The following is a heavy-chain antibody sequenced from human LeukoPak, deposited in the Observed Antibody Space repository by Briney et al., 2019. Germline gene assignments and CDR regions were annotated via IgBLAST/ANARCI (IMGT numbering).Heavy chain of an antibody. CDR1: GFTFSRYD. Sequence: GGSLRLSCAASGFTFSRYDMHWVRQAPGKGLEWVAVISYHESNKYYADSVKGRFTISRDNSKNTLYLQMNSLRAEDTAVYYCARDPADWGSTTRYFDLWGRGTLVTVSS. D-gene: IGHD7-27*01. V-gene: IGHV3-30*03. J-gene: IGHJ2*01. CDR3: ARDPADWGSTTRYFDL. CDR2: ISYHESNK.